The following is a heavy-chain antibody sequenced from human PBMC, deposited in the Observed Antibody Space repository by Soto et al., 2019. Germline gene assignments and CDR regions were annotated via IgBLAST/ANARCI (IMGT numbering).Heavy chain of an antibody. CDR1: GYTFTSYD. CDR3: ARGRARITIFGVVRNWFDP. Sequence: ASVKVSCKASGYTFTSYDINWVRQATGQGLEWMGWMNPNSGNTGYAQKFQGRVTMTRNTSISTAYMELSSLRSEDTAVYYCARGRARITIFGVVRNWFDPWGQGTLVTVSS. D-gene: IGHD3-3*01. J-gene: IGHJ5*02. V-gene: IGHV1-8*01. CDR2: MNPNSGNT.